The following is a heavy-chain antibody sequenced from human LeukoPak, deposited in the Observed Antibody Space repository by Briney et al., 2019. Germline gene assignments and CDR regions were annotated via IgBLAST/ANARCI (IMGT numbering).Heavy chain of an antibody. CDR1: GFTFTSSA. V-gene: IGHV1-58*02. D-gene: IGHD2-2*01. J-gene: IGHJ4*02. CDR3: ASAIATTLSIVVVPAASFDY. CDR2: IVVGSGNT. Sequence: GASVKVSCKASGFTFTSSAMQWVRQARGQRLEWIGWIVVGSGNTNYAQKFQERVTITRDMSTSTAYMELSSLRSEDTAVYYCASAIATTLSIVVVPAASFDYWGQGTLVTVSS.